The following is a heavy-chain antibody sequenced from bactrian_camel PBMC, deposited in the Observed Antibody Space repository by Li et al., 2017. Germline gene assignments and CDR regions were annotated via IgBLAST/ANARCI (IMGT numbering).Heavy chain of an antibody. CDR3: VATTSWFRGSCSRARGDKDFWD. D-gene: IGHD2*01. V-gene: IGHV3-2*01. CDR2: IYIAFRPADQLT. Sequence: QLVESGGGSVQAGGSLRLACAASEYTYSSICMGWFRQAPGKEREAVATIYIAFRPADQLTYYADSVKGRFTISPGNATNTVSLQMNGLKPEDTAMYYCVATTSWFRGSCSRARGDKDFWDWGQGTQVTVSS. J-gene: IGHJ4*01. CDR1: EYTYSSIC.